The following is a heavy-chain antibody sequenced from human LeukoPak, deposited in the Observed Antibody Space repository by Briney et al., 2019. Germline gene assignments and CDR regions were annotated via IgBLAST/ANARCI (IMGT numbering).Heavy chain of an antibody. V-gene: IGHV5-51*01. CDR2: INPGDSAT. J-gene: IGHJ4*02. CDR3: ARPPGSTSSVLAY. CDR1: GYNFPNYW. Sequence: GESLKISCKGSGYNFPNYWIGWVRQMPGKGLEWMGFINPGDSATIYSPSFQGQVTMSADKSISTAFLQWTSLKDSDTATYYCARPPGSTSSVLAYWGQGTPVSVSS. D-gene: IGHD6-6*01.